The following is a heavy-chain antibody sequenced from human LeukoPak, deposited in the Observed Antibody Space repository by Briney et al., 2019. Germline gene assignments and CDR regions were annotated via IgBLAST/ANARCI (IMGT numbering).Heavy chain of an antibody. J-gene: IGHJ3*02. V-gene: IGHV4-59*01. D-gene: IGHD3-10*01. CDR1: GGSTSSYY. Sequence: KSSETLSLTCTVSGGSTSSYYWSWIRQPPGKGLEWIGYIYYSGSTNYNPSLKSRVTISVDTSKNQFSLKLSSVTAADTAVYYCARGNRRSFSASPLIPHAFDIWGQGTMVTVSS. CDR2: IYYSGST. CDR3: ARGNRRSFSASPLIPHAFDI.